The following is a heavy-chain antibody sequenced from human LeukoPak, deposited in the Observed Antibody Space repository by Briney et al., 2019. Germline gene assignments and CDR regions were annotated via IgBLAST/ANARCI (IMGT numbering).Heavy chain of an antibody. D-gene: IGHD3/OR15-3a*01. CDR1: GGSFSGYY. V-gene: IGHV4-34*01. Sequence: SETLSLTCAVYGGSFSGYYWSWIRQPPGKGLEWIGEINHSGSTNYNPSLKSRVTISVDTSKNQFSLKLSSVTAADTAVYYCARGQDWNYFDYWGQGTLVTVS. CDR3: ARGQDWNYFDY. CDR2: INHSGST. J-gene: IGHJ4*02.